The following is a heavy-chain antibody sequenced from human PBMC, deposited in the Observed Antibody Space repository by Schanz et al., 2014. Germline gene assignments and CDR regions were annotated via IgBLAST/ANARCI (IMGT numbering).Heavy chain of an antibody. CDR2: ISSSSGTI. CDR1: GFTVSNSY. Sequence: DVQLVDSGGGLVQPGGSLRLSCAASGFTVSNSYIHWVRQAPEKGLEWVSYISSSSGTIYYADSVKGRVTISRDNAKNSLYLQMNSLRAEDTAVYDCAGDGDFDYWGQGTLVTVSS. V-gene: IGHV3-48*04. J-gene: IGHJ4*02. CDR3: AGDGDFDY.